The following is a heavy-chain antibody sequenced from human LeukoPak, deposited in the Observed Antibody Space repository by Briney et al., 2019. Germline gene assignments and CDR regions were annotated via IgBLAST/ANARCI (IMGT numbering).Heavy chain of an antibody. J-gene: IGHJ4*02. CDR2: IRYDGSNK. CDR3: ARAFYYYDTSGYYDNPDY. CDR1: GFTFSSYG. Sequence: GGSLRLSCAASGFTFSSYGMHWVRQAPGKGLEWVAFIRYDGSNKYYADSVKGRFTISRDNSKNTLYLQMNSLRAEDTAVYYCARAFYYYDTSGYYDNPDYWGQGTLVTVSS. D-gene: IGHD3-22*01. V-gene: IGHV3-30*02.